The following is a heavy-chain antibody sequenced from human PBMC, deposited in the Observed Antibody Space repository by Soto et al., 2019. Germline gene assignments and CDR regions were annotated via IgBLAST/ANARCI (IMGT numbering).Heavy chain of an antibody. J-gene: IGHJ5*02. CDR1: GYTFTIYG. CDR2: ISAYNGNT. Sequence: ASVKVSCKASGYTFTIYGISCVVRAGVRWREWMGWISAYNGNTNYAQKLQGRVTMTTDTSTSTAYMELRSLRSDDTAVYYCARVGMDIVVVVAAISGFDPWGQGTLVTVSS. CDR3: ARVGMDIVVVVAAISGFDP. V-gene: IGHV1-18*01. D-gene: IGHD2-15*01.